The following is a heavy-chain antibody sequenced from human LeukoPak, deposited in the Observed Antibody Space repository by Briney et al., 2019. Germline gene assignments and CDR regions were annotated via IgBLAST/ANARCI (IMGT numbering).Heavy chain of an antibody. D-gene: IGHD2-21*02. CDR3: ASSPYCGGDCYFDY. V-gene: IGHV3-74*01. J-gene: IGHJ4*02. CDR1: GFTFSRYW. Sequence: PGGSLRLSCAASGFTFSRYWMHWVRQAPGKGLVWVSRINSDGSSTSYADSVKGRFTISRDNAKNTLYLQMNSLRAEDTAVYYCASSPYCGGDCYFDYWGQGTLVTVSS. CDR2: INSDGSST.